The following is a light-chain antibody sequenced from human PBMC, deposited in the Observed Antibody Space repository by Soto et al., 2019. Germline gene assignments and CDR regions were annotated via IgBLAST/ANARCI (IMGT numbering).Light chain of an antibody. CDR3: SSYTSDITGV. CDR2: DVT. CDR1: SSDVGGYNY. J-gene: IGLJ1*01. V-gene: IGLV2-14*03. Sequence: QSVLTQPASVSGSPGQSIAISCTGTSSDVGGYNYVSWYQQHPGKAPKLMIYDVTTRPSGVSNRFSGSKSGNTAALTISGLQAEDEDDYYCSSYTSDITGVFGTGTKVTVL.